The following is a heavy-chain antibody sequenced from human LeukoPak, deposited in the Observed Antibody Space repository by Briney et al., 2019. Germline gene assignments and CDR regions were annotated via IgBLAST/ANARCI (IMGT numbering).Heavy chain of an antibody. J-gene: IGHJ4*02. Sequence: PGGSLRLSCAASGFTFGSYSMNWVRQALGKGLEWVSSISSSSSYIYYADSVKGRFTISRDNAKNSLYLQMNSLRAEDTAVYYCARVETIQLWLELPDYWGQGTLVTVSS. CDR1: GFTFGSYS. CDR2: ISSSSSYI. CDR3: ARVETIQLWLELPDY. V-gene: IGHV3-21*01. D-gene: IGHD5-18*01.